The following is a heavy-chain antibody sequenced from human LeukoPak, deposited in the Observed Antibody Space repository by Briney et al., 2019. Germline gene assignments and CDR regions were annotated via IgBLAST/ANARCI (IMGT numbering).Heavy chain of an antibody. D-gene: IGHD2-15*01. CDR3: ARGGGVVDY. CDR1: GGSFSGYY. V-gene: IGHV4-59*01. Sequence: SETLSLTCAVYGGSFSGYYWSWIRQPPGKGLEWIGYIYYSGSTNYNPSLKSRVTISVDTSKNQFSLKLSSVTAADTAVYYCARGGGVVDYWGQGTLVTVSS. CDR2: IYYSGST. J-gene: IGHJ4*02.